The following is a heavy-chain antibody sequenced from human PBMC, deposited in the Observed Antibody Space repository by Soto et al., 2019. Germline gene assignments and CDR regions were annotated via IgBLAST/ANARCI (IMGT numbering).Heavy chain of an antibody. V-gene: IGHV3-30-3*01. D-gene: IGHD3-22*01. CDR2: ISYDGSNQ. Sequence: QVQLVESGGGVVQPGRSLRLSCAASGFTFSSYAMHWVRQAPGKRLEWVAGISYDGSNQYYADSVKGRFTISRDNSKNTLYLQMNSLRAEDTAVYYCARDYGPYASSGYDNCFAYWGQGTLVTVSS. CDR3: ARDYGPYASSGYDNCFAY. J-gene: IGHJ4*02. CDR1: GFTFSSYA.